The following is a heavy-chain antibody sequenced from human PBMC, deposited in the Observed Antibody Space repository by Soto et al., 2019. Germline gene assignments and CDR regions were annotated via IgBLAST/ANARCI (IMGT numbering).Heavy chain of an antibody. Sequence: SGPTLVNPTQTLTLTCTFSGFSLSTSGMRVSWIRQPPGKALEWLARSDWDDDKFYSTSLKTRLTISKDTSKNQVVLTMTNMDPVDTATYYCARTWYYADSSGYRQSFDPWGQGTLVTVSS. D-gene: IGHD3-22*01. CDR3: ARTWYYADSSGYRQSFDP. J-gene: IGHJ5*02. V-gene: IGHV2-70*04. CDR1: GFSLSTSGMR. CDR2: SDWDDDK.